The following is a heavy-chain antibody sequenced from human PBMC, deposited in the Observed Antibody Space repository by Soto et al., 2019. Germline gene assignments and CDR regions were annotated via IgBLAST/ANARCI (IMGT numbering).Heavy chain of an antibody. V-gene: IGHV5-10-1*01. CDR3: ARTYYYGSGSYPAHYSYGMDV. D-gene: IGHD3-10*01. Sequence: PGESLKISCKGSGYSFTSYWISWVRQMPGKGLEWMGRIDPSDSYTNYSPSFQGHVTISADKSISTAYLQWSSLKASDTAMYYCARTYYYGSGSYPAHYSYGMDVWGQGTTVTVSS. J-gene: IGHJ6*02. CDR2: IDPSDSYT. CDR1: GYSFTSYW.